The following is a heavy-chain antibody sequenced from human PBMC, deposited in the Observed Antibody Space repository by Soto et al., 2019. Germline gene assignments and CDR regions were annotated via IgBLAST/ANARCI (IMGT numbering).Heavy chain of an antibody. D-gene: IGHD1-26*01. CDR2: MKNNGAT. J-gene: IGHJ4*02. CDR3: TTDLSPPEGPSYPIDY. CDR1: GFTFNNAW. V-gene: IGHV3-15*01. Sequence: GSLRLSCVISGFTFNNAWMNWVRQAPGKGLEWVGRMKNNGATDYAAPVRGRFTISRDDSRDTLYLQMNNLETEDTAVYYCTTDLSPPEGPSYPIDYWGQGTLVTVSS.